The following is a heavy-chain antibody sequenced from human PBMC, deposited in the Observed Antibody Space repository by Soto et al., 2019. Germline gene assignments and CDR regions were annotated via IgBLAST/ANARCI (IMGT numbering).Heavy chain of an antibody. V-gene: IGHV1-69*13. J-gene: IGHJ4*02. CDR1: GVSFSNFG. Sequence: SVKVSCKASGVSFSNFGISWVRQAPGQGLEWMGGSVPVFGRPNYAQRFRGRLTITADESTSTGYMELISLRSDDTAVYYCAREGSGYNFWGQGTQVTVSS. CDR3: AREGSGYNF. CDR2: SVPVFGRP. D-gene: IGHD5-12*01.